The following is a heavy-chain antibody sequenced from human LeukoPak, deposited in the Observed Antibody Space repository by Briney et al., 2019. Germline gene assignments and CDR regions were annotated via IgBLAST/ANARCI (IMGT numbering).Heavy chain of an antibody. D-gene: IGHD2-2*02. J-gene: IGHJ6*02. CDR3: AREIPTIVVVPAAINGMDV. Sequence: ASVKVSCKASGGTFSSYAISWVRQAPGQGLEWVGRIIPILGIANYAQKFQGRVTITADKSTSTAYMELSSLRSEDTAVYYCAREIPTIVVVPAAINGMDVWGQGTTVTVSS. CDR1: GGTFSSYA. V-gene: IGHV1-69*04. CDR2: IIPILGIA.